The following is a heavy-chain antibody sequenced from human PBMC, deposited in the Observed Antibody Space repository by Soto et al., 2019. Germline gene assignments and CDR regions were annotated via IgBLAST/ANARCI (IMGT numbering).Heavy chain of an antibody. CDR3: ARSPNYYYYGFDV. Sequence: SETLSLTCTVSGGPVSRGDYFWSWLRQSPGKRLEWIAYIYYSGSTNYNPSLKSRATISVDTSKSQVSLTLTSMTAADAALYSCARSPNYYYYGFDVWGQGTAVTVSS. J-gene: IGHJ6*02. CDR1: GGPVSRGDYF. D-gene: IGHD3-10*01. CDR2: IYYSGST. V-gene: IGHV4-61*08.